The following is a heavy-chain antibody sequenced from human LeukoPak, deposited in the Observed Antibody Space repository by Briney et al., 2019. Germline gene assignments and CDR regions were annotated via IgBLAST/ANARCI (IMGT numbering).Heavy chain of an antibody. V-gene: IGHV1-69*06. J-gene: IGHJ4*02. CDR1: GGTFSSYA. CDR3: ARETVVAATHFDY. D-gene: IGHD2-15*01. Sequence: SVKVSCKASGGTFSSYAISWVRQAPGQGFEWMGGIIPIFGTANYAQKFQGRVTITADKSTSTAYMELSSLRSEDTAVYYCARETVVAATHFDYWGQGTLVTVSS. CDR2: IIPIFGTA.